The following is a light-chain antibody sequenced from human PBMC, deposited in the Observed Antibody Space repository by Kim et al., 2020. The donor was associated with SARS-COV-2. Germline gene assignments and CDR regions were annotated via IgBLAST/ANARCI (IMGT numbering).Light chain of an antibody. CDR3: QQSSVIQYT. CDR2: ASS. J-gene: IGKJ2*01. CDR1: QSISSY. Sequence: YASVRDRFTITYPASQSISSYLNWYHHKPGDAPKLLIYASSILQSGVPSRFSGRGSAPVFTLTMSRLQPEDFASYYCQQSSVIQYTFGQGTKLEI. V-gene: IGKV1-39*01.